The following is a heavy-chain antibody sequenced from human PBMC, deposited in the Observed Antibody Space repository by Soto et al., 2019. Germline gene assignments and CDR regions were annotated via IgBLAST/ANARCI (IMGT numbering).Heavy chain of an antibody. V-gene: IGHV1-3*01. CDR1: GYTFTSYD. Sequence: ASVKVSCKASGYTFTSYDINWVRQATGQGLEWMGLINGGNGITKYSQKFQDRVTITRDTSASTAYMELSSLRSEDTAVYYCASPQYSTFPGGQGTLVTVSS. CDR2: INGGNGIT. D-gene: IGHD1-26*01. J-gene: IGHJ5*02. CDR3: ASPQYSTFP.